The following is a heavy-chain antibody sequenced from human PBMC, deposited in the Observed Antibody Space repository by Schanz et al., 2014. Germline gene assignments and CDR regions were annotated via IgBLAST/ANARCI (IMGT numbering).Heavy chain of an antibody. CDR3: AKGLRLSMVAPLVY. J-gene: IGHJ4*02. CDR2: ISYDGTKQ. D-gene: IGHD3-10*01. CDR1: GFAFNSYA. Sequence: QVRLEESGGGVVQPGKSLRLSCAASGFAFNSYAFHWVRQAPGKGLEWVAVISYDGTKQVYADSVKGRFSMSRDSVKNTIYLQLDNVRVEDTAMYYCAKGLRLSMVAPLVYWGQGALVTVSS. V-gene: IGHV3-30*19.